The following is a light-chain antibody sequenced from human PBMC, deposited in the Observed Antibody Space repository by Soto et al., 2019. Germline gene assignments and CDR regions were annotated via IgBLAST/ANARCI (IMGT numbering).Light chain of an antibody. CDR3: CSYAGSSTYVV. V-gene: IGLV2-23*02. CDR2: EVS. Sequence: QSALTQPASVSGSPGQSITISCTGTSSDVGSYNLVSWYQQHPGKAPKLMTYEVSKRPSGVSNRFYGSKPGNTASLTISGLHAEDEADYYCCSYAGSSTYVVFGGGTQLTVL. CDR1: SSDVGSYNL. J-gene: IGLJ2*01.